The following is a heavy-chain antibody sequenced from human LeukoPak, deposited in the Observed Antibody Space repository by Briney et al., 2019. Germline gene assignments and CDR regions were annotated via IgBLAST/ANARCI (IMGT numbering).Heavy chain of an antibody. CDR2: INPNSGGT. CDR1: GYTFTAYY. J-gene: IGHJ5*02. CDR3: ARNGVPIFGDQGFWFDP. D-gene: IGHD3-3*01. Sequence: ASVKVSCKASGYTFTAYYMHWVRQAPGQGLEWMGWINPNSGGTNYAQKFQGRVTMTRDTSISTAYMELSRLRSDDTAVYYCARNGVPIFGDQGFWFDPWGQGTLVTVSS. V-gene: IGHV1-2*02.